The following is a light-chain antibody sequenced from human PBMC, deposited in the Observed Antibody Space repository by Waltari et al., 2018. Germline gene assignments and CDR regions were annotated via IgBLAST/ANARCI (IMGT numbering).Light chain of an antibody. J-gene: IGKJ4*01. Sequence: DIVMTQSPDSLAVSLGERATINCKSSQSVLYTTNNKNYLAWYQQKPGQPPKLLIYWASTRESGVPDRFSGSGSRTNFTLTISSLQAEDVAVYYCQQYHSPPQTFGGGTKVEIK. CDR1: QSVLYTTNNKNY. CDR3: QQYHSPPQT. CDR2: WAS. V-gene: IGKV4-1*01.